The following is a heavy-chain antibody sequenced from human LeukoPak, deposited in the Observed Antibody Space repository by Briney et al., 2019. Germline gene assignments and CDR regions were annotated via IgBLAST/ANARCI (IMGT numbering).Heavy chain of an antibody. Sequence: PGGSLRLSCAASGFAFSSYAMSWVRQAPGKGLEWVSAISGSGGSTYYAGSVKGRFTISRDNSKNTLYLQMNSLRAEDTAVYYCAKTPYGGTVGYFDYWGQGTLVTVSS. D-gene: IGHD4/OR15-4a*01. CDR3: AKTPYGGTVGYFDY. J-gene: IGHJ4*02. CDR1: GFAFSSYA. V-gene: IGHV3-23*01. CDR2: ISGSGGST.